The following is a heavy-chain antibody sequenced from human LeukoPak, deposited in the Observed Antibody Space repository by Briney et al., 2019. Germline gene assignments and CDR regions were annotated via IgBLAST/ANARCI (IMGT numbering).Heavy chain of an antibody. Sequence: GEXLKISCKGSGYSFTSYWIGWVRQMPGKGLEWMGIIYPGDSDTRYSPSFQGQVTISADKSISTAYLQWSSLKASDTAMYYCARHGGATYGSNLNPFDYWGQGTLVTVSS. CDR3: ARHGGATYGSNLNPFDY. D-gene: IGHD1-26*01. CDR2: IYPGDSDT. CDR1: GYSFTSYW. V-gene: IGHV5-51*01. J-gene: IGHJ4*02.